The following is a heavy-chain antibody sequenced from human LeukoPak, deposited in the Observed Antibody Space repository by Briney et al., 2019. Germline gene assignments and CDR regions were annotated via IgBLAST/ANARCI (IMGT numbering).Heavy chain of an antibody. J-gene: IGHJ4*02. CDR1: GYTFTSYY. CDR2: INPSGGST. Sequence: GASVKVSCKASGYTFTSYYMHWVRQAPGQGLEWMGIINPSGGSTSYAQKFQGRVTITADKSTSTAYMELSSLRSEDTGVFYCARSSIIAAAGPFYFDYWGQGTLVTVSS. V-gene: IGHV1-46*01. D-gene: IGHD6-13*01. CDR3: ARSSIIAAAGPFYFDY.